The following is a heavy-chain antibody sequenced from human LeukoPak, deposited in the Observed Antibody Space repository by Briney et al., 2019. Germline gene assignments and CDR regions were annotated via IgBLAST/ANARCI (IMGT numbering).Heavy chain of an antibody. CDR3: AKGDFYGSGRDYYYYMDV. CDR1: VFTFSSYG. Sequence: GTLRLSCAASVFTFSSYGMSWVRQAPGKGLEWVSAISGSGGSTYYADSVKGRFTISRDNSKNTLYLQMNSLRAEDTAVYNCAKGDFYGSGRDYYYYMDVWGKGTTVTISS. V-gene: IGHV3-23*01. D-gene: IGHD3-10*01. CDR2: ISGSGGST. J-gene: IGHJ6*03.